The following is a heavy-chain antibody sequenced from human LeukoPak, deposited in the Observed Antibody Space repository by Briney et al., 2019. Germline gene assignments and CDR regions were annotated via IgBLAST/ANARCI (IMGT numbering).Heavy chain of an antibody. V-gene: IGHV3-33*01. Sequence: PGRSLRLSCAASGFTFSSYGMHWVRQAPGKGLEWVAVIWYDGSNKYYADSVKGRFTISRDNSKNTLYLQMNSLRAEDTAVYYCARAPLRYFDWLLVYWGQGTLVTVSS. D-gene: IGHD3-9*01. CDR3: ARAPLRYFDWLLVY. CDR2: IWYDGSNK. CDR1: GFTFSSYG. J-gene: IGHJ4*02.